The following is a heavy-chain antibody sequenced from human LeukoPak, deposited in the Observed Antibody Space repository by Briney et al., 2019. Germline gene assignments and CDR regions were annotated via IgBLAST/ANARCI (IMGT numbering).Heavy chain of an antibody. V-gene: IGHV4-30-4*08. CDR3: AREGYYDFWSGTYRLGGMDV. CDR2: IYYSGST. J-gene: IGHJ6*02. CDR1: GGYISNDDYS. Sequence: PSETLSLTCVVSGGYISNDDYSWTWIRQPPGKGLEWIGYIYYSGSTYYNPSLKSRVTISVDTSKNQFSLKLSSVTAADTAVYYCAREGYYDFWSGTYRLGGMDVWGHGTTVTVSS. D-gene: IGHD3-3*01.